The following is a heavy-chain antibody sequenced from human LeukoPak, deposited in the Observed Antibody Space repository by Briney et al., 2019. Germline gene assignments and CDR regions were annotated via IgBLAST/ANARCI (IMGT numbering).Heavy chain of an antibody. Sequence: PSETLSLTCTVSGYSISTGYFWGWIRQPPGKGLEWVATIYHSGSTYYNPSLKSRVTISVDTSKNQFSLKLSSVTAADTAVYYCARGGSHLWQPFDSWGQGTLVTVSS. CDR3: ARGGSHLWQPFDS. V-gene: IGHV4-38-2*02. CDR1: GYSISTGYF. D-gene: IGHD5-18*01. J-gene: IGHJ4*02. CDR2: IYHSGST.